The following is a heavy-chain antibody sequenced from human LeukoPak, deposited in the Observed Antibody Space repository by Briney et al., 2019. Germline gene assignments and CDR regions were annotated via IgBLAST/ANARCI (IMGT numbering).Heavy chain of an antibody. J-gene: IGHJ5*02. Sequence: SGTLSLTCTVSGGSISSYYWSWIRQPPGKGLEWIGYIYYSGSTNYNPSLKSRVTISVDTSKNQFSLKLSSVTAADTAVYYCARASYDILTGYYNNWFDPWGQGTLVTVSS. CDR3: ARASYDILTGYYNNWFDP. V-gene: IGHV4-59*01. CDR2: IYYSGST. CDR1: GGSISSYY. D-gene: IGHD3-9*01.